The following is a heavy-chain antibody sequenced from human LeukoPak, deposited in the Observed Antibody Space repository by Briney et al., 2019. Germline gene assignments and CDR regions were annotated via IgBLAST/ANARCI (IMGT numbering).Heavy chain of an antibody. D-gene: IGHD3-16*01. V-gene: IGHV3-72*01. J-gene: IGHJ3*02. CDR3: SRDGGEGGNSAFDI. CDR2: IRRGTNGYTT. Sequence: GGSLRLSCAASGFTFSDYILDWVRQAPGKGLEWVGRIRRGTNGYTTEYAASVKGRFTISRDDSKNSLYLHMNSLKTEGTAVYHCSRDGGEGGNSAFDIWGQGTMVTVSS. CDR1: GFTFSDYI.